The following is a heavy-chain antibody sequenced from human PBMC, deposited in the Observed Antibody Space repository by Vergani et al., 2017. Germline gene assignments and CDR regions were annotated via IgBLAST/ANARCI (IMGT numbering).Heavy chain of an antibody. CDR2: IRYDGSNK. CDR3: AGPQGTSAYYYGGFAY. Sequence: VQLVESGGGLVQPGGSLRLSCAASGFTFRSYGMHWVRQAPGKGLEWVAFIRYDGSNKNYADSVKGRFSISRDNFKNTLYLQMSSLRIEDTAIYYCAGPQGTSAYYYGGFAYWGQGILVTVYS. J-gene: IGHJ4*02. V-gene: IGHV3-30*02. D-gene: IGHD3-22*01. CDR1: GFTFRSYG.